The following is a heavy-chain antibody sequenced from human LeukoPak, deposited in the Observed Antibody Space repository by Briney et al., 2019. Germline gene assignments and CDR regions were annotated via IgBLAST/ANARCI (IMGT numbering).Heavy chain of an antibody. D-gene: IGHD3-16*01. CDR2: ISYDGSNK. V-gene: IGHV3-30*03. Sequence: PGGSLRLSCAASGFTFSSYGMPWVRQAPGKGLEWVAVISYDGSNKYYADSVKGRFTISRDNAKNSLYLQMNSLRDEDTAVYYCARASFGGVDYWGQGTLVTVSS. J-gene: IGHJ4*02. CDR3: ARASFGGVDY. CDR1: GFTFSSYG.